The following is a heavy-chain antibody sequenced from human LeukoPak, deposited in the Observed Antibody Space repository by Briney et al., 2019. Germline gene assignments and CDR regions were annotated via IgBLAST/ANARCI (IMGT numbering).Heavy chain of an antibody. Sequence: GGSLRLSCAASGFTFSSYGMHWVRQAPGKGLEGVAFIRYDGSNKYYADSVKGRFTISRDNSTNTLYLQMNSLRAEDTAVYYCAKDSRRDYYFDYWGQGTLVTVSS. J-gene: IGHJ4*02. CDR3: AKDSRRDYYFDY. D-gene: IGHD3/OR15-3a*01. CDR1: GFTFSSYG. CDR2: IRYDGSNK. V-gene: IGHV3-30*02.